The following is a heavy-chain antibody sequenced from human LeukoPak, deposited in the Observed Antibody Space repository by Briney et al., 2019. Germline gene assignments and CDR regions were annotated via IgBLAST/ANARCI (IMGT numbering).Heavy chain of an antibody. CDR2: ISSSSSYI. CDR3: ARDPQYYDILTGYYPDYFDY. Sequence: PGGSLRLSCAASGFTFSSYSMNWVRQAPGKGLEWVSSISSSSSYIYYADSVKGRFTISRDNAKNSLYLQMNSLRAEDTAVYYCARDPQYYDILTGYYPDYFDYWGQGTLVTVSS. J-gene: IGHJ4*02. V-gene: IGHV3-21*01. CDR1: GFTFSSYS. D-gene: IGHD3-9*01.